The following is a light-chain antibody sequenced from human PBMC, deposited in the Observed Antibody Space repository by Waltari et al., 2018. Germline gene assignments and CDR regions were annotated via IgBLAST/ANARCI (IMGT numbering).Light chain of an antibody. V-gene: IGLV1-51*01. Sequence: QSVLTPSPSVSAAPGHKVTTPCSGSSSNIGNNYVSWYQQLPGTAPKLLIYDNNKRPSGIPDRFSGSKSGTSATLGITGRQTGDEADYYCGTWDSSLSAYVFGTGTKVTVL. CDR3: GTWDSSLSAYV. CDR1: SSNIGNNY. CDR2: DNN. J-gene: IGLJ1*01.